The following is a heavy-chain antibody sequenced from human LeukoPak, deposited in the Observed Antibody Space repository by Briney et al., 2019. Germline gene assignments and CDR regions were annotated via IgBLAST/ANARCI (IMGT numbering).Heavy chain of an antibody. J-gene: IGHJ4*02. CDR2: IYYSGRT. D-gene: IGHD2/OR15-2a*01. CDR1: GGSISSYY. CDR3: ARGPNRYYFDY. Sequence: SETLSLTCTVSGGSISSYYWSWIRQPPGKGLEWTGYIYYSGRTNYNPSLKSRVTISADTSKNQFSFKLSSVTAADTAVYYCARGPNRYYFDYWGQGTLVTVSS. V-gene: IGHV4-59*01.